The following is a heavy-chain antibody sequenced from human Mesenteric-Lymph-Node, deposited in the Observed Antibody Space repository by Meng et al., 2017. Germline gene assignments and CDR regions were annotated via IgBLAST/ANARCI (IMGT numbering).Heavy chain of an antibody. CDR2: IYYSGNT. D-gene: IGHD4/OR15-4a*01. Sequence: QVQLQESGPGLVKPSQTLSLTCTVSDGSVSNGNYYWSWIRQPPGKGLEWIGYIYYSGNTFYNPSLKSQVTISVDTSKNQFSLKLTSVTAADTAVYYCAGLTFTNYFDPWGQGTLVTVSS. CDR1: DGSVSNGNYY. CDR3: AGLTFTNYFDP. J-gene: IGHJ5*02. V-gene: IGHV4-30-4*01.